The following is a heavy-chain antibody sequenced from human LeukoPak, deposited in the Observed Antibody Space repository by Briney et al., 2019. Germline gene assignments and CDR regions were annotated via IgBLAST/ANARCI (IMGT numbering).Heavy chain of an antibody. CDR1: GGSISSGSYY. V-gene: IGHV4-61*02. Sequence: PSETLSLTCTVSGGSISSGSYYWSWIRQPAGKGLEWIGRIDTSGSTNYNPSLKSRVTISVDTSKNQFSLKLSSVTAADTAVYYCARAYSSGWNDHYDMDVWGQGTTVTVSS. J-gene: IGHJ6*02. CDR3: ARAYSSGWNDHYDMDV. D-gene: IGHD6-19*01. CDR2: IDTSGST.